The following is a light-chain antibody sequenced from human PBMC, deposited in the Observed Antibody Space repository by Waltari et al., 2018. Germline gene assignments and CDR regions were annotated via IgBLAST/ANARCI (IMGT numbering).Light chain of an antibody. CDR1: QNINKW. V-gene: IGKV1-5*01. J-gene: IGKJ1*01. CDR3: QHYNTYPPT. CDR2: DAS. Sequence: DIQMTQSPSTLSASVGDRVTVTCRASQNINKWLAWYQQKPGKAPNLQIYDASTLQSGVPSRFSGSGFGTEFTLAISSLQPEDFATYFCQHYNTYPPTFGQGTRVELK.